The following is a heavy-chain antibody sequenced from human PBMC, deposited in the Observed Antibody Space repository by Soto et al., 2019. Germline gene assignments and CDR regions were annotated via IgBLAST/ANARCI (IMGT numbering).Heavy chain of an antibody. D-gene: IGHD4-17*01. V-gene: IGHV3-11*01. J-gene: IGHJ4*02. CDR3: ARGRTYGDYEGY. CDR2: ISSSGSTI. Sequence: GGALKLSCAPPGFTFRGYYMNLVRPAPGKGLEWVSYISSSGSTIYYADSVKGRFTISRDNAKKSLYVQMNSLRAEDTAVYYCARGRTYGDYEGYWGQGTLVTVSS. CDR1: GFTFRGYY.